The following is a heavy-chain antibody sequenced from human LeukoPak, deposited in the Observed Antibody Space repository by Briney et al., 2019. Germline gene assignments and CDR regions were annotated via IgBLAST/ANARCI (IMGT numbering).Heavy chain of an antibody. D-gene: IGHD6-19*01. Sequence: PGGSLRLSCAASGFTFSSYSMNWVRQAPGKGLEWVSSISSSSSYIYYADSVKDRFTISRDNAKNSLYLQMNSLRAEDTAVYYCARDLYSSGWYLHAEYFQHWGQGTLVTVSS. CDR1: GFTFSSYS. CDR3: ARDLYSSGWYLHAEYFQH. CDR2: ISSSSSYI. V-gene: IGHV3-21*01. J-gene: IGHJ1*01.